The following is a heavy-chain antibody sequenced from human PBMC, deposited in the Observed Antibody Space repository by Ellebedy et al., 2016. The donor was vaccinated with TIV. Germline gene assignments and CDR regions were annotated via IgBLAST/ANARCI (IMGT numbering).Heavy chain of an antibody. CDR1: GFTFSSYA. V-gene: IGHV3-23*01. CDR2: FGVSGDTT. CDR3: AKGRGGGSDTSAPRYYFDY. J-gene: IGHJ4*02. D-gene: IGHD3-22*01. Sequence: GESLKISCAPSGFTFSSYAMSWVRQAPGKGLEWVSGFGVSGDTTYYADSVKGRFIISRDNSKKTLYLQMNSLRAEDTAVYYCAKGRGGGSDTSAPRYYFDYWGLGTLVTVSS.